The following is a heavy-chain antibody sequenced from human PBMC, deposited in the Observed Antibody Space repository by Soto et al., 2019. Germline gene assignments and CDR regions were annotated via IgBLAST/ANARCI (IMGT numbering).Heavy chain of an antibody. D-gene: IGHD2-15*01. Sequence: QVQLVESGGGVVQPGRSLRLSCAASGFPFSSYGMHWVRQAPGKGLEWVAHISYDGGNKHYTDSVKGRFTISRDNSKNMLYLQRSSLRAEDTAVYYCAGGQFYFDYCGQGTRVSVSS. CDR3: AGGQFYFDY. V-gene: IGHV3-30*03. CDR1: GFPFSSYG. CDR2: ISYDGGNK. J-gene: IGHJ4*02.